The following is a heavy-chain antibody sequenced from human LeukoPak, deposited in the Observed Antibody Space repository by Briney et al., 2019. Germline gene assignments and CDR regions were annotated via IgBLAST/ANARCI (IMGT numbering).Heavy chain of an antibody. D-gene: IGHD3-10*01. Sequence: SQTLSLTCAVSGGSISSGGYSWSWIRQPPGKGLEWIGYIYHSGSTYYNPSLKSRVTISVDRSKNQFSLKLSSVTAADTAVYYYARGRFGEIWFDPWGQGTLVTVSS. CDR1: GGSISSGGYS. V-gene: IGHV4-30-2*01. J-gene: IGHJ5*02. CDR2: IYHSGST. CDR3: ARGRFGEIWFDP.